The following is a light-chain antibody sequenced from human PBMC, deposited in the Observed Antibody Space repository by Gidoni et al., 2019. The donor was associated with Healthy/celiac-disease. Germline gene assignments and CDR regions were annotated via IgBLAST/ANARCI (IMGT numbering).Light chain of an antibody. CDR3: QQYGSSPRT. CDR2: GAS. J-gene: IGKJ1*01. CDR1: QSVSSSY. Sequence: EIVLTQSPGTLSLSPGERATLSCRASQSVSSSYLAWYQQKPGQAPRLLIYGASSSATGIPDFTLTISRLEPEDFAVYYCQQYGSSPRTFGQGTKVEIK. V-gene: IGKV3-20*01.